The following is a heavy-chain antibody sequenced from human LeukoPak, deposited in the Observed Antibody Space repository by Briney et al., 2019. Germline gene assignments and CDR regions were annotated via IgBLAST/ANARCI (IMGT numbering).Heavy chain of an antibody. V-gene: IGHV4-38-2*01. J-gene: IGHJ6*03. D-gene: IGHD1-1*01. Sequence: SETLSLTCAVSGYSISSGYYWGWIRQPPGKGLEWIGSIYHSGSTYYNPSLKSRVTISVDTSKNQFSLKLSSVTAADTAVYHCARVFPTGHYYMDVWGKGTTVTVSS. CDR1: GYSISSGYY. CDR3: ARVFPTGHYYMDV. CDR2: IYHSGST.